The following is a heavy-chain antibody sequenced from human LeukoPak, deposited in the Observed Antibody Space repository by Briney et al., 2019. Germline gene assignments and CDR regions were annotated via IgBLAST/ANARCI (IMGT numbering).Heavy chain of an antibody. J-gene: IGHJ4*02. D-gene: IGHD6-13*01. Sequence: GGSLRLSCAASGFTFSDYYMSWIRQAPGKGLEWVSYISSSGSTIYYADSVKGRFTISRDNAKNSLYLQMNSLRAEDTAVYYCARDKEVASAAGKEFDYWGQGTLVTVSS. CDR2: ISSSGSTI. CDR1: GFTFSDYY. CDR3: ARDKEVASAAGKEFDY. V-gene: IGHV3-11*01.